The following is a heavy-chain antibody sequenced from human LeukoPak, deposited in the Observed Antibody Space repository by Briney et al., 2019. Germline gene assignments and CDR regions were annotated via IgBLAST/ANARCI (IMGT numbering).Heavy chain of an antibody. Sequence: SETLSLTCTVSGGSISSYYLSWIRQPAGKGLEWIGRIYTSGSTNYNPSLKSRVTMSVDTSKNQFSLKLSSVSDADTAVYYCARDEVIEGPDIWGQGTMVTVSS. D-gene: IGHD3-22*01. J-gene: IGHJ3*02. CDR1: GGSISSYY. CDR3: ARDEVIEGPDI. CDR2: IYTSGST. V-gene: IGHV4-4*07.